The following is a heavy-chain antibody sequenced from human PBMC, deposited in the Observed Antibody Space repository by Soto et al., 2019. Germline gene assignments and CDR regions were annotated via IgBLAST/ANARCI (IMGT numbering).Heavy chain of an antibody. CDR3: ARDCSGGSCYKGVYRFDP. Sequence: ASVKVSCKASGYTFTSYGISWVRQAPGQGLEWMGWISAYNGNTNYAQKLQGRVTMTTDTSTSTAYMELRSLRSDDTAVYYCARDCSGGSCYKGVYRFDPWGQGTLVTVS. D-gene: IGHD2-15*01. V-gene: IGHV1-18*04. J-gene: IGHJ5*02. CDR1: GYTFTSYG. CDR2: ISAYNGNT.